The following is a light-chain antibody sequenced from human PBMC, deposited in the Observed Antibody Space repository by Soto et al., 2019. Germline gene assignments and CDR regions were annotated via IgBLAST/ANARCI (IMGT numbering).Light chain of an antibody. Sequence: DIQLTQSPSTLSASVGDRVTITCRASQSISSRLAWYQQKPGKAPKLLVYKASSLESGVPSRFSGSGSGTEFTLTISTLQPDDFATYYCQQYEAYPLTFGGGTKVEI. V-gene: IGKV1-5*03. CDR1: QSISSR. CDR2: KAS. CDR3: QQYEAYPLT. J-gene: IGKJ4*01.